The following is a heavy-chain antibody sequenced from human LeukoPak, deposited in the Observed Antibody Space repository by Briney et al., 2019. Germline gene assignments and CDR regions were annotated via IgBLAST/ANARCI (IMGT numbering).Heavy chain of an antibody. V-gene: IGHV3-53*01. J-gene: IGHJ4*02. CDR2: IYPAGST. CDR1: ELTVSTNY. D-gene: IGHD3-16*01. Sequence: GGSLRLSCAASELTVSTNYMTWVRQAPGKGLEWVSVIYPAGSTHYADSVRGRFTIPRDNSKNTLYLQMSSLRAEDTAVYYCARARDYHFDYWGQGTLVTVSS. CDR3: ARARDYHFDY.